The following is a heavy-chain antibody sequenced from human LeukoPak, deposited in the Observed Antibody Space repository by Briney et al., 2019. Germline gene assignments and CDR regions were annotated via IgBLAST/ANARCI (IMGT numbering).Heavy chain of an antibody. J-gene: IGHJ5*02. Sequence: SETLSLTCTVSGGSISSYYWSWIRQPPGKGLEWIGYIYYSGSTNYNPSLKSRVTISVDTSKNQFSLKLSSVTAADTAVYYCARGFNYDFWSGSTPNWFDPWGQGTLVTVSS. CDR2: IYYSGST. CDR3: ARGFNYDFWSGSTPNWFDP. V-gene: IGHV4-59*01. D-gene: IGHD3-3*01. CDR1: GGSISSYY.